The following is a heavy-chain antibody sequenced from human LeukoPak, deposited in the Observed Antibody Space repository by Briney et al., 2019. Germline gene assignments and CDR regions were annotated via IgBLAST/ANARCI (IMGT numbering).Heavy chain of an antibody. CDR1: GFTFDDYA. CDR3: AKDEDYDFWSGYYTFDY. D-gene: IGHD3-3*01. Sequence: GGSLRLPCAASGFTFDDYAMHWVRQAPGKGLEWVSGISWNSGSIGYADSVKGRFTISRDNAKNSLYLQMNSLRAEDTALYYCAKDEDYDFWSGYYTFDYWGQGTLVTVSS. V-gene: IGHV3-9*01. J-gene: IGHJ4*02. CDR2: ISWNSGSI.